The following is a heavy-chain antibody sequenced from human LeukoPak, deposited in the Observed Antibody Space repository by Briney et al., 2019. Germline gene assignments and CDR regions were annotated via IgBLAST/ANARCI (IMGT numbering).Heavy chain of an antibody. CDR1: GFTFSSYW. CDR3: ARASSSSWYYYYYMDV. J-gene: IGHJ6*03. V-gene: IGHV3-74*01. CDR2: INSDGSST. D-gene: IGHD6-13*01. Sequence: PGGSLRLSCAASGFTFSSYWMHWVRQAPGKGLVWVSRINSDGSSTSYADSVKGRFTISRDNAKNTLYLQMNSLRAEDTAVYYCARASSSSWYYYYYMDVWGKGTTVTVSS.